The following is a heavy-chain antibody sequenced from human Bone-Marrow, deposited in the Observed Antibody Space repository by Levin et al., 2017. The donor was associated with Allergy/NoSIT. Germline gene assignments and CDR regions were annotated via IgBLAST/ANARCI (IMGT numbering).Heavy chain of an antibody. D-gene: IGHD3-10*01. Sequence: ASVKVSCKASGYTFTSYAMNWVRQAPGQGLEWMGWINTNTGNPTYAQGFTGRFVFSLDTSVSTAYLQISSLKAEDTAVYYCARDAVLLWFRELPGVFDYWGQGTLVTVSS. CDR3: ARDAVLLWFRELPGVFDY. CDR1: GYTFTSYA. CDR2: INTNTGNP. J-gene: IGHJ4*02. V-gene: IGHV7-4-1*02.